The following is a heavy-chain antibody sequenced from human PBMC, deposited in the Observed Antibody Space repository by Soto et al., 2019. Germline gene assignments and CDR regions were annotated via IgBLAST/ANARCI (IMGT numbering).Heavy chain of an antibody. CDR3: ARDPTGYSSSWHHYYYYYYGMDV. CDR2: IYYSGST. J-gene: IGHJ6*02. D-gene: IGHD6-13*01. CDR1: GGSISSRSYY. Sequence: CTVSGGSISSRSYYWGWIRQPPGKGLEWIGSIYYSGSTYYNPSLKSRVTISVDTSKNQFSLKLSSVTAADTAVYYCARDPTGYSSSWHHYYYYYYGMDVWGQGTTVTVSS. V-gene: IGHV4-39*02.